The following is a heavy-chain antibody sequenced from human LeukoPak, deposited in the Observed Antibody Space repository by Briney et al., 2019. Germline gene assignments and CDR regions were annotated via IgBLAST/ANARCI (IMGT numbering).Heavy chain of an antibody. D-gene: IGHD4-17*01. Sequence: SETLSLTCAVYGGSFSGYYWSWIRQPPGKGLEWIGEINHSGSTNYNPSLKSRVTISVDTSKNQFSLKLSSVTAADTAVYYCARQLRNGATVIDYWGQGTLVTVSS. CDR2: INHSGST. V-gene: IGHV4-34*01. CDR3: ARQLRNGATVIDY. J-gene: IGHJ4*02. CDR1: GGSFSGYY.